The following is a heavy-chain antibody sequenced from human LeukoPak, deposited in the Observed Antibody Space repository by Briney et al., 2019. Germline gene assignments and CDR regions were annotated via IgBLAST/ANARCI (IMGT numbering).Heavy chain of an antibody. CDR1: GFTFSSYD. CDR3: VKDHFIAYGDFPPDAFDI. J-gene: IGHJ3*02. V-gene: IGHV3-64D*09. D-gene: IGHD4-17*01. Sequence: GGSLRLSCSASGFTFSSYDMHWVRQAPGKGLEYVSGISTNGGSTYYADSVRGRFTISRDNSKNTVYLQMSRLRAEDTAVYYCVKDHFIAYGDFPPDAFDIWGQGTMVTVSS. CDR2: ISTNGGST.